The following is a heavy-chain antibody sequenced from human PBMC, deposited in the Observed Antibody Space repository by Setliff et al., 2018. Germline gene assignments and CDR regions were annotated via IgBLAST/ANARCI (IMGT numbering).Heavy chain of an antibody. V-gene: IGHV4-61*10. Sequence: SETLSLTCTVSGGSVNSGYDNWNWLRQPAGKGLEWIGHINRRGSTNLSPSVNSRVTISLDTSKNQISLNLFFVTAADTAVYYCARGLDNGGYRYNRMGYLDSWGQGTLVTVS. J-gene: IGHJ4*02. CDR2: INRRGST. CDR3: ARGLDNGGYRYNRMGYLDS. D-gene: IGHD3-22*01. CDR1: GGSVNSGYDN.